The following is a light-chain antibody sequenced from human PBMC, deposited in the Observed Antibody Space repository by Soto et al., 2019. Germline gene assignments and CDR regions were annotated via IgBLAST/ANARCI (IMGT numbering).Light chain of an antibody. Sequence: DIQMTQSPPTLSASVRDRVTISCRASESITNWLAWYQHKPGKAPKLLINKASSLESGVPSRFSGSGSGTEFTLTISSLQPDDFATHYCQQYKSPPWTFGQGTKVDIK. CDR1: ESITNW. CDR2: KAS. CDR3: QQYKSPPWT. J-gene: IGKJ1*01. V-gene: IGKV1-5*03.